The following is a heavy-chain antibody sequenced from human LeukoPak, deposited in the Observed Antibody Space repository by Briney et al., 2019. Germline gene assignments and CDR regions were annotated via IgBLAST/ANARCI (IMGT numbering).Heavy chain of an antibody. J-gene: IGHJ4*02. CDR1: GFRFSAYG. CDR3: AKDLLGLPHKYFDS. D-gene: IGHD3-16*01. V-gene: IGHV3-30*02. Sequence: GGSLRLSCAASGFRFSAYGMQWVRQAPGKRLEWVAYIWYDVINKEYANLVKGRVTISRNPSKSTVHLQMNGLRPDDPAHCYGAKDLLGLPHKYFDSWGQGTLVTDSS. CDR2: IWYDVINK.